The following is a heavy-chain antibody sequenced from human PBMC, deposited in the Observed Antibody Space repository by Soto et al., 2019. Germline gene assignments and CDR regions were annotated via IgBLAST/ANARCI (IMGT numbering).Heavy chain of an antibody. Sequence: SETLSLTCTVSGGSIGSGGYYWSWIRQHPGKGLEWIGYIYYSGSTYYNPSLKSRVTISVDTSKNQFSLKLSSVTAADTAVYYCARGLGIKGPDAFDIWGQGTMVTVSS. CDR2: IYYSGST. J-gene: IGHJ3*02. CDR1: GGSIGSGGYY. D-gene: IGHD7-27*01. V-gene: IGHV4-31*03. CDR3: ARGLGIKGPDAFDI.